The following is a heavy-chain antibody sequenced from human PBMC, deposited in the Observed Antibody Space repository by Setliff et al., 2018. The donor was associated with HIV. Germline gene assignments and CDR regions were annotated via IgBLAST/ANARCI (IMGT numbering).Heavy chain of an antibody. CDR1: GASITSGTYY. CDR2: ILYNENT. D-gene: IGHD3-10*01. CDR3: ARDYFGSLDY. J-gene: IGHJ4*02. V-gene: IGHV4-39*02. Sequence: PSETLSLTCTVSGASITSGTYYWGWIRQPPGKGLEWIGTILYNENTYYNPSLKSRVTISVDTSKNQVSLKLRSVTAADTAFYYCARDYFGSLDYWGQGTLVTVSS.